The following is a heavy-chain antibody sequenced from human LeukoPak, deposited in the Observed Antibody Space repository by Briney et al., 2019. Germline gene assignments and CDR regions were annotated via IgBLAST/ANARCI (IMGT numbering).Heavy chain of an antibody. CDR1: GYTFSGTGWY. CDR2: IYPYTGAT. CDR3: ARDGPAQMVDLDY. D-gene: IGHD3-10*01. J-gene: IGHJ4*02. V-gene: IGHV1-2*02. Sequence: DSVKVSCKASGYTFSGTGWYLYWLRQAPGQGLECMGWIYPYTGATHYAQKFQGRVAMTRDTSISTAYTELSRLRPDDTAVYYCARDGPAQMVDLDYWGQGTLVTVSS.